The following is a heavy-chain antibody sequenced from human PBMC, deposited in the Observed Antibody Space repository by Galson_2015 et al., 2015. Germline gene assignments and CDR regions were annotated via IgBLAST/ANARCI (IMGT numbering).Heavy chain of an antibody. CDR3: TRDSAVAGSNWFDP. V-gene: IGHV3-74*01. D-gene: IGHD6-19*01. Sequence: SLRLSCAASGFTFSSYWMHWVRQAPGKGLVWVSRINSDGSRTSYADSVKGRFTISRDNAKNTLYLQMNSVRVEDTAVYYCTRDSAVAGSNWFDPWGQGTLVSVSS. CDR1: GFTFSSYW. CDR2: INSDGSRT. J-gene: IGHJ5*02.